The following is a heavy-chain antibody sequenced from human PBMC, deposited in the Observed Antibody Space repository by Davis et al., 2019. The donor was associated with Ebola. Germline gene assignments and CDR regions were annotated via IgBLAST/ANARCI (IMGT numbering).Heavy chain of an antibody. Sequence: GESLKISCAASGFTFSSYAMSWVHQAPGKGPEWVSAISGSGGSTHSADPVKCRFTISRDNSKNTLYLQMNSLRAEDTAVYYCAKHISDVAMATILYYYYGMDVWGQGTTVTVSS. CDR3: AKHISDVAMATILYYYYGMDV. D-gene: IGHD5-24*01. J-gene: IGHJ6*02. V-gene: IGHV3-23*01. CDR1: GFTFSSYA. CDR2: ISGSGGST.